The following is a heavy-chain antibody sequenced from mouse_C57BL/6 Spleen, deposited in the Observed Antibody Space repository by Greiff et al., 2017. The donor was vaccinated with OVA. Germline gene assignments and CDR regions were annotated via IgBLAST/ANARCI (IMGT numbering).Heavy chain of an antibody. V-gene: IGHV1-82*01. Sequence: QVQLQQSGPELVKPGASVKISCKASGYAFSSSWMNWVKQRPGKGLEWIGRIYPGDGDTNYNGKFKGKATLTADKSSSTAYMQLSSLTSEDSAVDFCARYGDYDEMDYWGQGTSVTVSS. CDR2: IYPGDGDT. J-gene: IGHJ4*01. CDR1: GYAFSSSW. D-gene: IGHD2-3*01. CDR3: ARYGDYDEMDY.